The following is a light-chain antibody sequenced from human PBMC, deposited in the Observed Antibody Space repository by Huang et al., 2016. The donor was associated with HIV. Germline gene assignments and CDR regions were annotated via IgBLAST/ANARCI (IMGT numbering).Light chain of an antibody. J-gene: IGKJ1*01. CDR2: DAS. V-gene: IGKV3-15*01. CDR1: QSVNNK. CDR3: QQYNNWPPWT. Sequence: EVVMTQYPVTLSVYPGKRATLSCRALQSVNNKLAWFQQTPGHAPSIRLHDASIRATGIPDRFIGSGSGTEFTLTISSLQSVDFAVYYCQQYNNWPPWTCGQGTKVEIK.